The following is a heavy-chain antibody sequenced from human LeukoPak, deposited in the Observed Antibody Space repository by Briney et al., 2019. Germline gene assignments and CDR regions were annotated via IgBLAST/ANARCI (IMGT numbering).Heavy chain of an antibody. CDR3: ARLGYDGDDFHAFDI. Sequence: GESLKISCQASGFTFSTFWLGWVRQRPGKGLEWMGLIYGGDSDTRYSPSFQGQVTISVDTSITTAYLQWRRLQASDTAMYFCARLGYDGDDFHAFDIWGQGTMVAVSS. V-gene: IGHV5-51*01. J-gene: IGHJ3*02. CDR1: GFTFSTFW. D-gene: IGHD5-12*01. CDR2: IYGGDSDT.